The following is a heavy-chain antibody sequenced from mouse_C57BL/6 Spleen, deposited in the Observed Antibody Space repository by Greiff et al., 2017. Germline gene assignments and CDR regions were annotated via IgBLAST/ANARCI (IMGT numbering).Heavy chain of an antibody. V-gene: IGHV6-3*01. CDR3: TGGYYGSSLYAMDY. J-gene: IGHJ4*01. Sequence: EVMLVESGGGLVQPGGSMKLSCVASGFTFSNYWMNWVRQSPEKGLEWVAQIRLKSDNYATHDAESVKGRFTISRDDSKSSVYLQMNNLRAEDTGIYYCTGGYYGSSLYAMDYWGQGTSVTVSS. D-gene: IGHD1-1*01. CDR1: GFTFSNYW. CDR2: IRLKSDNYAT.